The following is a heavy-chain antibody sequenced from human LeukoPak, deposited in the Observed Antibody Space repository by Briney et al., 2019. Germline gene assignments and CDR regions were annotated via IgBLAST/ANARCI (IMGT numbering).Heavy chain of an antibody. J-gene: IGHJ4*02. CDR3: ARGLQGGGNSIDY. D-gene: IGHD4-23*01. CDR1: GGSISSYY. CDR2: IYYSGST. Sequence: SETLSLTCTVSGGSISSYYWSWIRQPPGEGLEWIGYIYYSGSTNYNPSLKSRVTISVDTSKNQFSLKLSSVTAADTAVYYCARGLQGGGNSIDYWGQGTLVTVSS. V-gene: IGHV4-59*01.